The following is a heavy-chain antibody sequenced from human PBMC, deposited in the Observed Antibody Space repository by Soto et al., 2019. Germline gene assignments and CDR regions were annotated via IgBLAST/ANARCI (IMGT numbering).Heavy chain of an antibody. V-gene: IGHV3-72*01. J-gene: IGHJ4*02. CDR3: ARGLDGGFDY. CDR1: GFTFSDHY. CDR2: TRNKANSYTT. D-gene: IGHD3-10*01. Sequence: EVQLVESGGGLVQPGGSLRLSCAASGFTFSDHYMDWVRQAPGKGLEWVGRTRNKANSYTTEYAASVKGRFTISRDDSKNSLYLQMNSLKTEDTAVYYCARGLDGGFDYWGQGTLVTVSS.